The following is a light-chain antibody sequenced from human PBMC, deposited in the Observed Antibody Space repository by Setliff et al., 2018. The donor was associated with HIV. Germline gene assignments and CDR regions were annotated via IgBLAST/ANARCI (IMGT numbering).Light chain of an antibody. CDR1: SSDVGGYSH. J-gene: IGLJ1*01. V-gene: IGLV2-14*01. CDR2: EVR. CDR3: SSYAITNTLP. Sequence: ALAQPASVSGSPGQSITISCTGTSSDVGGYSHVSRYQQHPGKAPKLIIYEVRNRPSGVSNRFSGSKSGNTASLTISGLRAEDEADYYCSSYAITNTLPFGTGTKVTVL.